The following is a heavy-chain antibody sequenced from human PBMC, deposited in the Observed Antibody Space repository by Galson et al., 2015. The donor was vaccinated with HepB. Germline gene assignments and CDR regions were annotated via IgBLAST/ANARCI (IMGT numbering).Heavy chain of an antibody. V-gene: IGHV7-4-1*02. CDR1: GYTFTSYA. D-gene: IGHD3-9*01. CDR2: INTNTGNP. CDR3: ARDRRFLSPLTGYYGRNWFDP. J-gene: IGHJ5*02. Sequence: SVKVSCKASGYTFTSYAVNWVRQAPGQGLEWMGWINTNTGNPTYAQGFTGRFVFSLDTSVSTAYLQISSLKAEDTAVYYCARDRRFLSPLTGYYGRNWFDPWGQGTLVTVSS.